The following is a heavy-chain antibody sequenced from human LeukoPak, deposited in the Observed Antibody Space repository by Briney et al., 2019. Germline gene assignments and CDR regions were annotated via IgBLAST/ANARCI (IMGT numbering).Heavy chain of an antibody. J-gene: IGHJ6*02. Sequence: SGTLSLTCTVSGGSISSYYWSWIRQPPGKGLEWIGYIYYSGSTNYNPSLKSRVTISVDTSKNQFSLKLSSVTAADTAVYYCARAQVRGSYLYYYGMDVWGQGTTVTVSS. CDR2: IYYSGST. CDR3: ARAQVRGSYLYYYGMDV. V-gene: IGHV4-59*01. D-gene: IGHD1-26*01. CDR1: GGSISSYY.